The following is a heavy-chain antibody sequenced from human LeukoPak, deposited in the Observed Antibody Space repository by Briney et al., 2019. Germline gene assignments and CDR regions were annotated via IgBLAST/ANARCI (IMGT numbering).Heavy chain of an antibody. D-gene: IGHD1-26*01. CDR1: GITFSNYA. CDR2: ISGSGGST. J-gene: IGHJ4*02. CDR3: AKASGSYYFDY. V-gene: IGHV3-23*01. Sequence: GGSLRLSCAASGITFSNYAVNWLRQAPGKGLEWVSGISGSGGSTYYADSVKGRLTISRDNSKKTLYLQMNSLRAEDTAVYYCAKASGSYYFDYWGQGTLVTVSS.